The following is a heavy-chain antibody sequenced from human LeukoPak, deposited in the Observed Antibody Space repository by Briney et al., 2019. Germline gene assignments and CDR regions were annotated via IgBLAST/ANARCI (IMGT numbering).Heavy chain of an antibody. CDR2: ISWNSGSI. V-gene: IGHV3-9*01. CDR1: GFTFDDYA. CDR3: AKDYDILTGPFDY. J-gene: IGHJ4*02. D-gene: IGHD3-9*01. Sequence: GGSLRLSCGASGFTFDDYAMHWVRQAPGKGLEWVSGISWNSGSIGYADSVKGRFTISRDNAKNSLYLQMNSLRAEDTALYYCAKDYDILTGPFDYWGQGTLVTVSS.